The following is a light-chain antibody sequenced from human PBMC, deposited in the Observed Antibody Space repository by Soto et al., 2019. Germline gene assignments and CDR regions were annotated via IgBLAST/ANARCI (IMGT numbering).Light chain of an antibody. CDR2: AAS. CDR3: QQYNNWPPIT. V-gene: IGKV3D-15*01. CDR1: QSVTSN. Sequence: EIVLTQSPDTLAVSPGEVATLSCWASQSVTSNLAWYQQKRGQAPRLLIYAASTRATGVPARFSRSGSGTEFTLTISSLQSEDFAVYYCQQYNNWPPITFGQGTRLEMK. J-gene: IGKJ5*01.